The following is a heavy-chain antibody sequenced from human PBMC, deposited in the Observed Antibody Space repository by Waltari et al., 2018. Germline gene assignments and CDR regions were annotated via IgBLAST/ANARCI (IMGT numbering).Heavy chain of an antibody. CDR2: ISDNGSYE. CDR3: ARDQDYDMWFDP. Sequence: QVQLVESGGGVVQPGRSLRLSCAASGFTFSSYAMQWVRQAAGKGLGGVAVISDNGSYEYYADCVKGRFTNSRDNSKNTLYLQMNSLRAEDTAVYYCARDQDYDMWFDPWGQGTLVTVSS. V-gene: IGHV3-30-3*01. J-gene: IGHJ5*02. CDR1: GFTFSSYA. D-gene: IGHD3-22*01.